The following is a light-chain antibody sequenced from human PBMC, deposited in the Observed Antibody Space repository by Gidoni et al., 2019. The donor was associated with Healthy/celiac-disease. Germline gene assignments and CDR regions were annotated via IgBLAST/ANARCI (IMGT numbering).Light chain of an antibody. Sequence: DIQMTQSPSSLSASVGERVTITCRASQSISSYLNWYQQKPGKAPKLLIYGASSLQRGVPSRFSGSGSGTDFTLTISSLQPEDFATYYCQQSYSTLPCSFGQGTKLEIK. CDR1: QSISSY. J-gene: IGKJ2*04. V-gene: IGKV1-39*01. CDR3: QQSYSTLPCS. CDR2: GAS.